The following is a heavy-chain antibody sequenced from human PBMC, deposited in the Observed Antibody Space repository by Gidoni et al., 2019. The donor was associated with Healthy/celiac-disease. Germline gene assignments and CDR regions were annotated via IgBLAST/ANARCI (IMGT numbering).Heavy chain of an antibody. V-gene: IGHV4-59*08. CDR3: ARQGYLGLRDDAFDI. Sequence: QVQLQESGPGLVKPSETLSLTCTVPVGSISSYYWSWIRQPPGKGLEWIGYIYYSGSTNYNPSPKSRVTISVDTSKNQFSLKLSSVTAADTAVYYCARQGYLGLRDDAFDIWGQGTMVTVSS. D-gene: IGHD3-16*01. CDR1: VGSISSYY. CDR2: IYYSGST. J-gene: IGHJ3*02.